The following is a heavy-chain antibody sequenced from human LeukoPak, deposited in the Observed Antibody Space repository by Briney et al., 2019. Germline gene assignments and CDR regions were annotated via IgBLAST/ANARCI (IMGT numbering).Heavy chain of an antibody. CDR3: ARGGYSSSWYYFDY. D-gene: IGHD6-13*01. CDR2: IYTSGST. J-gene: IGHJ4*02. Sequence: PSETLSLTCTVSGGSISSYYWSWIRQPAGKGPEWIGRIYTSGSTNYNPSLKSRVTMSVDTSKNQFSLKLSSVTAADTAVYYCARGGYSSSWYYFDYWGQGTLVTVPS. V-gene: IGHV4-4*07. CDR1: GGSISSYY.